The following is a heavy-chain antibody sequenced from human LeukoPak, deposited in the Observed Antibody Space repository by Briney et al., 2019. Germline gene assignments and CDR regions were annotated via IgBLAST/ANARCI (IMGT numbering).Heavy chain of an antibody. CDR2: INTNTGNP. D-gene: IGHD2-2*01. CDR1: GYTFTSYA. J-gene: IGHJ4*02. Sequence: ASVKVSCKASGYTFTSYAMNWVRQAPGQGLEWMGWINTNTGNPTYAQGFTGRFVFSLDTSVSTAYLQISSLKAEDTAVYYCAREGGQKYCSSTSCYEFDYWGQGTLVTVSS. V-gene: IGHV7-4-1*02. CDR3: AREGGQKYCSSTSCYEFDY.